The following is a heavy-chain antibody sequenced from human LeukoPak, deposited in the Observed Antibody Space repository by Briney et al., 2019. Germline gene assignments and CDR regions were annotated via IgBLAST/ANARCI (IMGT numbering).Heavy chain of an antibody. CDR3: ARIGRSWDYWYFDL. D-gene: IGHD6-13*01. CDR2: IYYSGST. J-gene: IGHJ2*01. CDR1: GGSISSSSYY. Sequence: PSETLSLTCTVSGGSISSSSYYWGWIRQPPGKGLEWIGSIYYSGSTYYNPSLKSRVTISVDASKNQFSLKLSSVTAADTAVYYCARIGRSWDYWYFDLWGRGTLVTVSS. V-gene: IGHV4-39*07.